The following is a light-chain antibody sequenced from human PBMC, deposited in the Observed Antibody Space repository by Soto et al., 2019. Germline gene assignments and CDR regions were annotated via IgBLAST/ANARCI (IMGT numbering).Light chain of an antibody. J-gene: IGLJ2*01. V-gene: IGLV1-44*01. Sequence: QSVLTQPPSASGTPGRGAPFLGFGSGSSIGTNTVNWYRQLPGTAPKLLIYGDNQRPSGVPDRFSGSKSGTSASLAISGLQSEDEAEYYCAAWDGSLNNVLFGGGTKVTVL. CDR1: GSSIGTNT. CDR3: AAWDGSLNNVL. CDR2: GDN.